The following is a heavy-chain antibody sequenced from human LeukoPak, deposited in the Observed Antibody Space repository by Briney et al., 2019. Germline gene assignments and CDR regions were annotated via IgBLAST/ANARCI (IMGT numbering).Heavy chain of an antibody. CDR2: IYPGDSDT. CDR1: GYSFTSYW. D-gene: IGHD1-14*01. V-gene: IGHV5-51*01. Sequence: GESLKISCKGSGYSFTSYWIGWVRQMPGKGLEWMGIIYPGDSDTRYSPSFQGQVTISADKSISTAYLQWSSLKASDTAMYYCARHPGSAYYYYYYMDVWGKGTTVTVSS. J-gene: IGHJ6*03. CDR3: ARHPGSAYYYYYYMDV.